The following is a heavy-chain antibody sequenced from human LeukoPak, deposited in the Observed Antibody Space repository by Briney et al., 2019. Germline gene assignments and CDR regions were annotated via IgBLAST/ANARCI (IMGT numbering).Heavy chain of an antibody. CDR3: ARAYGDYDNYFDY. D-gene: IGHD4-17*01. V-gene: IGHV4-39*07. J-gene: IGHJ4*02. CDR2: IYYSGST. Sequence: PSETLSLTCTVSGGSISSYYWGWIRQPPGKGLEWIGSIYYSGSTYYNPSLKSRVTISVDTSKNQFSLKLSSVTAADTAVYYCARAYGDYDNYFDYWGQGTLVTVSS. CDR1: GGSISSYY.